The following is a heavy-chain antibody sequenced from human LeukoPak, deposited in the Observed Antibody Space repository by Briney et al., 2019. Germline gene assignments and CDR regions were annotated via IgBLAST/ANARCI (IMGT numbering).Heavy chain of an antibody. CDR1: GSTFSGYV. D-gene: IGHD2-15*01. Sequence: GGSLRLSCAASGSTFSGYVMSWVRQAPGKGLEWVSDISGSDDHTHIADSVKGRFSISRDNSRNTLFLHMNSLRAEDTAVYYCARRAVGAAYYFDYWGQGTLVTVSS. CDR2: ISGSDDHT. J-gene: IGHJ4*02. CDR3: ARRAVGAAYYFDY. V-gene: IGHV3-23*01.